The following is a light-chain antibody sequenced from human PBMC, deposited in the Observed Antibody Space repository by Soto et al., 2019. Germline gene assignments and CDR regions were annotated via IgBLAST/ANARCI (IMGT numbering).Light chain of an antibody. Sequence: DIQLTQSPSFLSASLGDRVTITCRASQDINTYLAWYQQKPGKAPKLLIFAASTLQNGVPSRFSGSGSGTEFTVTITSLQPEDFATYYCQQCKSYPITFGQGTRLEIK. CDR1: QDINTY. CDR2: AAS. J-gene: IGKJ5*01. CDR3: QQCKSYPIT. V-gene: IGKV1-9*01.